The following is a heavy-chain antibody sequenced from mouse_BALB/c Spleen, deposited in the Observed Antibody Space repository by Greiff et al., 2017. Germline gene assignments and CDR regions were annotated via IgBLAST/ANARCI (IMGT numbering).Heavy chain of an antibody. Sequence: EVKLMESGGDLVKPGGSLKLSCAASGFTFSSYGMSWVRQTPDKRLEWVATISSGGSYTYYPDSVKGRFTISRDNAKNTLYLQMSSLKSEDTAMYYCARIYGYDVYFDYWGQGTTLTVSS. J-gene: IGHJ2*01. CDR2: ISSGGSYT. CDR3: ARIYGYDVYFDY. D-gene: IGHD2-2*01. V-gene: IGHV5-6*01. CDR1: GFTFSSYG.